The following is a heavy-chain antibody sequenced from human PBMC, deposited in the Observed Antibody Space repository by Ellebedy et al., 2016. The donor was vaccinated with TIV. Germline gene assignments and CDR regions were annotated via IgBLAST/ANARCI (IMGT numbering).Heavy chain of an antibody. CDR3: ARLDWSDVDLRHFYFVY. CDR1: GFPFRDYY. J-gene: IGHJ4*02. V-gene: IGHV3-11*01. D-gene: IGHD1-1*01. Sequence: GGSLRLSCAASGFPFRDYYMSWIRQAPGKGLEWISFITSGGTIYYADSVKGRFTNSRDKAKNSLYLHMNSLRAEDTAVYYCARLDWSDVDLRHFYFVYWGQGTQVTGSS. CDR2: ITSGGTI.